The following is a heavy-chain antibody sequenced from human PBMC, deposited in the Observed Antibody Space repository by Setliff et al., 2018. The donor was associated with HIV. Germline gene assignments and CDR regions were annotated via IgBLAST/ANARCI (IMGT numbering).Heavy chain of an antibody. D-gene: IGHD6-13*01. Sequence: PGGSLRLSCAASGFTFSDYGMNWVRQAPGRGLEWVSHISSSSSRIYYADSVKGRFTISGDNAKNSLYLQMESLRPEDTALYYCAKDRGRIAAAGYFDSWGQGTQVTVSS. V-gene: IGHV3-48*01. CDR3: AKDRGRIAAAGYFDS. CDR1: GFTFSDYG. CDR2: ISSSSSRI. J-gene: IGHJ4*02.